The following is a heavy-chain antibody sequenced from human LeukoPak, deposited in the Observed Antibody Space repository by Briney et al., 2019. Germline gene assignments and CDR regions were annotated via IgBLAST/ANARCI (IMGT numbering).Heavy chain of an antibody. CDR3: AAGSGFGELLY. Sequence: GASVKVSCKVSGSTLNELSTQWVRQAPGKGPEWLGRVDPEDGESMYAERFEGRLTMTEDTSTDTAYMELSSLSSEDTAVYYCAAGSGFGELLYWGQGTLVTVSS. D-gene: IGHD3-10*01. V-gene: IGHV1-24*01. J-gene: IGHJ4*02. CDR2: VDPEDGES. CDR1: GSTLNELS.